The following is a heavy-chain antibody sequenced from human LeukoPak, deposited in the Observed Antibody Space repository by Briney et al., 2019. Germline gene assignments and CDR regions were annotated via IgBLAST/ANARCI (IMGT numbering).Heavy chain of an antibody. CDR2: ISSSSSYT. J-gene: IGHJ4*02. CDR1: GFTFSDYY. D-gene: IGHD5-24*01. V-gene: IGHV3-11*05. CDR3: ARESVEMATTNYFDY. Sequence: GGSLRLSCAASGFTFSDYYMSWIRQAPGKGLEWVSYISSSSSYTNYADSVKGRFTISRVNAKNSLYLQMNSLRAEDTAVYYCARESVEMATTNYFDYWGQGTLVTVSS.